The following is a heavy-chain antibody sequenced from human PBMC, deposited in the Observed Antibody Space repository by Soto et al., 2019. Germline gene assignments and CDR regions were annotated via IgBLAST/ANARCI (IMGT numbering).Heavy chain of an antibody. J-gene: IGHJ5*02. CDR2: IFYSGTT. D-gene: IGHD6-6*01. Sequence: SETLSLTCTVSGGSVSSSSYFWGWIRQPPGKGLEWIGSIFYSGTTYYNPSLRSRVTMSVDTSESQFTLKLGSVTAADTAVYFCVRQYTSASGLRRSFNWFDPWRQGTLVTVSS. CDR3: VRQYTSASGLRRSFNWFDP. V-gene: IGHV4-39*01. CDR1: GGSVSSSSYF.